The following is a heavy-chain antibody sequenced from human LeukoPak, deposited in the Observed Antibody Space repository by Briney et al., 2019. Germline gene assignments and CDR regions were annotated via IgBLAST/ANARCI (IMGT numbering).Heavy chain of an antibody. CDR1: GFTFDDYA. J-gene: IGHJ4*02. D-gene: IGHD2-2*01. CDR2: ISGDGGST. V-gene: IGHV3-43*02. Sequence: GGSLRLSCAASGFTFDDYAMHWVRQAPGKGLEWVSLISGDGGSTYYADSVKGRFTISRDNSKNSLYLQMNSLRTEDTALYYCAKDLQRLGSTSLTFDYWGRGTLVTVSS. CDR3: AKDLQRLGSTSLTFDY.